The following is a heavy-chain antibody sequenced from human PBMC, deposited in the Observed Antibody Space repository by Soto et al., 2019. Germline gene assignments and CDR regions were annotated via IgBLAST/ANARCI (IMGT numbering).Heavy chain of an antibody. J-gene: IGHJ4*02. V-gene: IGHV1-69*13. CDR3: ARDHRGYSGYDIFDY. D-gene: IGHD5-12*01. CDR1: GGTFSSYA. CDR2: IIPIFGTA. Sequence: SVKVSCKASGGTFSSYAISWVRQAPGQGLEWMGGIIPIFGTANYAQRFQGRVTITADESTSTAYMELSSLRSEDTAVYYCARDHRGYSGYDIFDYWGQGTLVTVSS.